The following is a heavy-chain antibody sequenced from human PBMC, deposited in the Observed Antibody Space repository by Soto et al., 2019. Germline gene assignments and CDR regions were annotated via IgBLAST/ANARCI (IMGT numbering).Heavy chain of an antibody. CDR1: GGSISSYY. V-gene: IGHV4-59*01. CDR2: IYYSGST. Sequence: SETLSLICTVSGGSISSYYWSWIRQPPGKGLEWIGYIYYSGSTNYNPSLKSRVTISVDTSKNQFSLKLSSVTAADTAVYYCARGRYCYYMDVRGKGTTVTVSS. J-gene: IGHJ6*03. CDR3: ARGRYCYYMDV.